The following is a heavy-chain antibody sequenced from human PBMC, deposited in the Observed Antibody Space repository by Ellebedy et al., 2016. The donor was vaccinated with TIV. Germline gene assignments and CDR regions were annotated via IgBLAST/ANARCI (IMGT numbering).Heavy chain of an antibody. V-gene: IGHV1-69*13. J-gene: IGHJ6*02. D-gene: IGHD6-19*01. CDR2: IIPIFGTA. CDR3: ARDLSEWLVPGRLGMDV. Sequence: SVKVSXXASGGTFSSYAISWVRQAPGQGLEWMGGIIPIFGTANYAQKFQGRVTITADESTSTAYMELSSLRSEDTAVYYCARDLSEWLVPGRLGMDVWGQGTTVTVSS. CDR1: GGTFSSYA.